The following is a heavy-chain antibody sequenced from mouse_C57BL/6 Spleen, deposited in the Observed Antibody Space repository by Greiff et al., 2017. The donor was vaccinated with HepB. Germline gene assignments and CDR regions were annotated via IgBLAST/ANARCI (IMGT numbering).Heavy chain of an antibody. CDR3: ARRGDDGYCFDY. J-gene: IGHJ2*01. Sequence: VQLKESGPELVKPGASVKIPCKASGYTFTDYNMDWVKQSHGKSLEWIGDINPNNGGTIYNQKFKGKATLTVDKSSSTAYMERRSLTSEDTAVYYCARRGDDGYCFDYWGQGTTLTVSS. CDR2: INPNNGGT. D-gene: IGHD2-3*01. V-gene: IGHV1-18*01. CDR1: GYTFTDYN.